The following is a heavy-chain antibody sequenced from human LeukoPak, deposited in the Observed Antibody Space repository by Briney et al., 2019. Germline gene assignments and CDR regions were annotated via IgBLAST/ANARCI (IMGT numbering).Heavy chain of an antibody. J-gene: IGHJ4*02. D-gene: IGHD6-19*01. CDR2: ISSSSSYI. V-gene: IGHV3-21*01. CDR1: GFTFGSYS. CDR3: ARALSSGWYRDDYFDY. Sequence: PGGSLRLSCAASGFTFGSYSMNWVRQAPGKGLEWVSSISSSSSYIYYADSVKGRFTISRDNAKNSLYLQMNSLRAEDTAVYYCARALSSGWYRDDYFDYWGQGTLVTVSS.